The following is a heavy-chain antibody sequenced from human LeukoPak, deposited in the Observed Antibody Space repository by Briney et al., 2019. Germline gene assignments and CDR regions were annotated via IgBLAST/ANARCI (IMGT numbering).Heavy chain of an antibody. CDR1: GGSITSYY. Sequence: SETLSLTCTVSGGSITSYYWSWIRQPPGKGLECIGYIYYSGSTYYNPSLKSRVTISVDTSKYQFSLKLSSVTAADTAVYYCARVRRDGYNSPDYWGQGTLVTVSS. CDR3: ARVRRDGYNSPDY. J-gene: IGHJ4*02. CDR2: IYYSGST. V-gene: IGHV4-59*01. D-gene: IGHD5-24*01.